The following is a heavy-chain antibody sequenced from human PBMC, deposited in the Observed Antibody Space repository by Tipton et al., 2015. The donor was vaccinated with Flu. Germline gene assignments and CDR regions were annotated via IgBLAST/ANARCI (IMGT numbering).Heavy chain of an antibody. J-gene: IGHJ6*02. D-gene: IGHD6-19*01. CDR1: GYSISSGYY. CDR2: IYHSGST. Sequence: TLSLTCAVSGYSISSGYYWGWIRQPPGKGLEWIGSIYHSGSTYYNPSLKSRVTISLDTSKNHFSLRLTSVTAADTALYFCARAESSLWAGHYYGLDVWGQGTTVTVSS. CDR3: ARAESSLWAGHYYGLDV. V-gene: IGHV4-38-2*01.